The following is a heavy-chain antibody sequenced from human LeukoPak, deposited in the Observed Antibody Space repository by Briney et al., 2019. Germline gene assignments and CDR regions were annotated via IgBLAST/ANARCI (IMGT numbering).Heavy chain of an antibody. D-gene: IGHD6-19*01. CDR1: GFTFSSYA. Sequence: PGGSLRLSCAVSGFTFSSYAMSWVRQAPGKGLEWVSAICSSGDSTSYAYSVKGRFSVSRDNSNNTLYLQMNSLRAEDTALYCCARNVSSGWYVDYWGQGTLVTVSS. CDR2: ICSSGDST. CDR3: ARNVSSGWYVDY. J-gene: IGHJ4*02. V-gene: IGHV3-23*01.